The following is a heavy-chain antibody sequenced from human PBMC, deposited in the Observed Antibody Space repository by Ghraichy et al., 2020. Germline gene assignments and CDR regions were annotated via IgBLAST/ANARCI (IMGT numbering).Heavy chain of an antibody. J-gene: IGHJ6*03. Sequence: GSLRLSCAASGFTFSSYWMSWVRQAPGKGLEWVANIKQDGSEKYYVDSVKGRFTISRDNAKNSLYLQMNSLRAEDTAVYYCARDPGDPSYYYYYMDVWGKGTTVTVSS. CDR3: ARDPGDPSYYYYYMDV. CDR2: IKQDGSEK. D-gene: IGHD7-27*01. CDR1: GFTFSSYW. V-gene: IGHV3-7*01.